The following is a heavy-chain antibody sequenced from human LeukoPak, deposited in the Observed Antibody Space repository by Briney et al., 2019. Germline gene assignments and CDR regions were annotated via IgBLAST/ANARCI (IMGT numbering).Heavy chain of an antibody. CDR2: IWYDGSNK. D-gene: IGHD2-21*02. Sequence: GGSLRLSCAASGFTFSSYGMHWARQAPGKGLEWVAVIWYDGSNKYYADSVKGRFTISRDNSKNTLYLQMNSLRAEDTAVYYCARAHVTGVDAFDIWGQGTMVTVSS. CDR3: ARAHVTGVDAFDI. CDR1: GFTFSSYG. V-gene: IGHV3-33*01. J-gene: IGHJ3*02.